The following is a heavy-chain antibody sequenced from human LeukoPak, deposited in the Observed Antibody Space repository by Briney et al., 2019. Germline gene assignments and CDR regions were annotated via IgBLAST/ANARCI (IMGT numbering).Heavy chain of an antibody. D-gene: IGHD6-13*01. CDR2: ITGSSSYT. V-gene: IGHV3-11*05. CDR3: ARGGSRFFGY. Sequence: GGSLRLSCAASGFTFSDSYMSWIRQAPGKGLEWVPYITGSSSYTKYADSVKGRFTVSRDNAKNSLYLQMNSLRAEDTAVYFCARGGSRFFGYWGQGTLVTVSS. CDR1: GFTFSDSY. J-gene: IGHJ4*02.